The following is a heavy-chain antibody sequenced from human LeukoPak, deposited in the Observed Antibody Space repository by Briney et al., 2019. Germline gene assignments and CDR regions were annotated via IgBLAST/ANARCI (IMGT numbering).Heavy chain of an antibody. CDR3: AKVVGGSGWWVDY. CDR2: ISGSGGST. D-gene: IGHD6-19*01. Sequence: TGGSLRLSCAASGFTFSSYAMSWVRQAPGKGLELVSAISGSGGSTYYADSVKGRFTISRDNSKNTLYLQMNSLRAEDTAVYYCAKVVGGSGWWVDYWGQGTLVTVSS. J-gene: IGHJ4*02. V-gene: IGHV3-23*01. CDR1: GFTFSSYA.